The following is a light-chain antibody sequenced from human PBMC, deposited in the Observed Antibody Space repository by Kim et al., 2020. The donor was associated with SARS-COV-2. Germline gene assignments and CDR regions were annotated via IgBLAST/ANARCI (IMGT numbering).Light chain of an antibody. CDR2: GKH. J-gene: IGLJ3*02. CDR3: NSRDSSGNHLV. V-gene: IGLV3-19*01. Sequence: SSELTQDPAVSVALGQTVRITCQGDSLRSYYASWYQQKPGQAPILVIYGKHTRPSGIPDRFSGSSSGNTASLTITGAQAEDEADYYCNSRDSSGNHLVFGGGTKLTVL. CDR1: SLRSYY.